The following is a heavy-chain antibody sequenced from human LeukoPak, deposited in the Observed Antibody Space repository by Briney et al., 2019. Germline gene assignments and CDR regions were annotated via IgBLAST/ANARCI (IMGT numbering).Heavy chain of an antibody. CDR2: ISAHNGKT. CDR3: ARPFNDAPLLWFGDSKGAFDI. CDR1: GYTFTAYG. D-gene: IGHD3-10*01. J-gene: IGHJ3*02. V-gene: IGHV1-18*01. Sequence: ASVKVSCKASGYTFTAYGISWVRQAPGQGLECMGWISAHNGKTKYAQRFQGRVTMTTDTSTSTAYMELSSLRSEDTAVYYCARPFNDAPLLWFGDSKGAFDIWGQGTMVTVSS.